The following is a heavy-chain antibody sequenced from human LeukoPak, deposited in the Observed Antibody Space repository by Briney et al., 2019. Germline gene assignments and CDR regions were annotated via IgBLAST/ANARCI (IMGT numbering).Heavy chain of an antibody. CDR3: ARANNYYDSSGYYYGY. V-gene: IGHV4-34*01. CDR1: GGSFSGYY. Sequence: SETLSLTCAVYGGSFSGYYWSWIRQPPGKGLEWIGEINHSGSTNYNPSLKSRVTISVDTFKNQFSLKLSSVTAADTAVYYCARANNYYDSSGYYYGYWGQGTLVTVSS. J-gene: IGHJ4*02. CDR2: INHSGST. D-gene: IGHD3-22*01.